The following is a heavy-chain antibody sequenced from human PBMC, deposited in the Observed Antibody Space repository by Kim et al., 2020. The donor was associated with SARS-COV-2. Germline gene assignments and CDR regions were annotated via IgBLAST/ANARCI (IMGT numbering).Heavy chain of an antibody. CDR3: ARGRQWLVGDNWFDP. J-gene: IGHJ5*02. V-gene: IGHV1-8*01. Sequence: QKFQGRVSMTRNTSISTAYMELSSLTSEDTAVYYCARGRQWLVGDNWFDPWGQGTLVTVSS. D-gene: IGHD6-19*01.